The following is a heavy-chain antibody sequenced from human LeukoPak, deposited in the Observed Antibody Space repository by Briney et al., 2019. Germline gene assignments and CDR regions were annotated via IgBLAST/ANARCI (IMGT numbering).Heavy chain of an antibody. CDR2: IYYSGST. D-gene: IGHD3-10*01. CDR1: GGSISSGGYY. V-gene: IGHV4-31*03. J-gene: IGHJ6*02. Sequence: PSETLSLTCTVSGGSISSGGYYWSRIRQHPGKGLEWIGYIYYSGSTYYNPSLKSRVTISVDTSKNQFSLKLSSVTAADTAVYYCARETPPGYYGMDVWGQGTTVTVSS. CDR3: ARETPPGYYGMDV.